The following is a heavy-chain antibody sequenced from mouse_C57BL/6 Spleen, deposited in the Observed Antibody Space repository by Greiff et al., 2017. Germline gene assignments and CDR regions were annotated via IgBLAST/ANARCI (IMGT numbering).Heavy chain of an antibody. V-gene: IGHV1-64*01. CDR3: AREKAYYSKFYAMDY. CDR2: IHPNSGST. J-gene: IGHJ4*01. CDR1: GYTFTSYW. D-gene: IGHD2-5*01. Sequence: QVQLQQPGAELVKPGASVTLSCKASGYTFTSYWMHWVKQRPGQGLEWIGMIHPNSGSTNYNEKFKSKATLTVDKSSSTAYMQLSSLTSEDSAVXYCAREKAYYSKFYAMDYWGQGTSVTVSS.